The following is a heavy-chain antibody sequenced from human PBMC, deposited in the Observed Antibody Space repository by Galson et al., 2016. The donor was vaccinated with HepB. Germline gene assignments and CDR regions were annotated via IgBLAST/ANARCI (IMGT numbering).Heavy chain of an antibody. CDR2: ISSSSSSI. Sequence: SLRLSCAASGFTFITYAMNWVRQAPGKGLEWVSYISSSSSSIYYADSVKGRFTISRDNAKNSLYLQMNSLRDEDTAVYYCATRYCSGGSCYSAAPGYWYFDLWGRGTLVTVSS. J-gene: IGHJ2*01. V-gene: IGHV3-48*02. CDR1: GFTFITYA. D-gene: IGHD2-15*01. CDR3: ATRYCSGGSCYSAAPGYWYFDL.